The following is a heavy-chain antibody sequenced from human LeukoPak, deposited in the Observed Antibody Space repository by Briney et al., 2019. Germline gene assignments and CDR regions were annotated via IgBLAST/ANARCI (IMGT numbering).Heavy chain of an antibody. Sequence: GGSLRLSCAASGFTFSDYCKSWIRQAPGKGLERVSHISSSGSTIYYADSVKGRFTISRDNAKNSLYLQMNSLRAEDTAVYYCARARAVAGYFDYWGQGTLVTVSS. D-gene: IGHD6-19*01. CDR3: ARARAVAGYFDY. CDR2: ISSSGSTI. CDR1: GFTFSDYC. J-gene: IGHJ4*02. V-gene: IGHV3-11*01.